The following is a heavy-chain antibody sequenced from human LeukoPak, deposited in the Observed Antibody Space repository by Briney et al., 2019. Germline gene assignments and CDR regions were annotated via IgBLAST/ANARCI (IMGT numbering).Heavy chain of an antibody. CDR1: GGSFSGYY. J-gene: IGHJ5*02. CDR2: IYYSGST. D-gene: IGHD2-2*01. Sequence: SETLSLTCAVYGGSFSGYYWSWIRQPPGKGLEWIGSIYYSGSTYYNPSLKSRVTISVDTSKNQFSLKLSSVTAADTAVYYCARSKGSITPFDPWGQGTLVTVSS. V-gene: IGHV4-34*01. CDR3: ARSKGSITPFDP.